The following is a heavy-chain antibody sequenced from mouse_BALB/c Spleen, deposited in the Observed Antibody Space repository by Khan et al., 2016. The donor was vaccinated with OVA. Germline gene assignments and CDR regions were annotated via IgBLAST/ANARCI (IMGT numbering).Heavy chain of an antibody. J-gene: IGHJ4*01. D-gene: IGHD1-1*01. CDR1: GYSITSNYA. CDR3: ARGNYYGYAMDY. Sequence: LQESGPGLVKPSQSLSLTYTVTGYSITSNYAWNWIRQFPGNKLEWMGYISYSGSTSYNPSLKSRISITRDTSKNQFFLQLSSVTTEDTATYYCARGNYYGYAMDYWGQGTSVTVSS. CDR2: ISYSGST. V-gene: IGHV3-2*02.